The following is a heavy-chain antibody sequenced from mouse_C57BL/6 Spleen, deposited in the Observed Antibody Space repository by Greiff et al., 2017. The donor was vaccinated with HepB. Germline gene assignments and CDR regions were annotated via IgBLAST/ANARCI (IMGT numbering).Heavy chain of an antibody. CDR3: ARNYGSSYGFDY. V-gene: IGHV1-63*01. J-gene: IGHJ2*01. D-gene: IGHD1-1*01. Sequence: VQGVESGAELVRPGTSVKMSCKASGYTFTNYWIGWAKQRPGHGLEWIGDIYPGGGYTNYNEKFKGKATLTADKSSSTAYMQFSSLTSEDSAIYYCARNYGSSYGFDYWGQGTTLTVSS. CDR1: GYTFTNYW. CDR2: IYPGGGYT.